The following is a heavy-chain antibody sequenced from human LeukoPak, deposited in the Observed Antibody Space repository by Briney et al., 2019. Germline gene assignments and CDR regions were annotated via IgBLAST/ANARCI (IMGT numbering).Heavy chain of an antibody. V-gene: IGHV3-11*01. D-gene: IGHD4-23*01. CDR1: GFTFSDYY. CDR2: ISRSGSTV. Sequence: GGSLRLSCAASGFTFSDYYMSWIRQAPGKGLEWVSYISRSGSTVYYAASVRGRFTISRDNAKNSLFLQMNSLRAEDTAVYYCARDRGNSDPGDWLDSWGQGTLVTVSS. J-gene: IGHJ5*01. CDR3: ARDRGNSDPGDWLDS.